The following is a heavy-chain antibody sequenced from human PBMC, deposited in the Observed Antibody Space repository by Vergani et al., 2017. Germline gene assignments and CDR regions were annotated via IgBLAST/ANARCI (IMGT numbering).Heavy chain of an antibody. J-gene: IGHJ3*01. V-gene: IGHV4-61*02. CDR1: GGSISAGYYF. CDR2: ISASGNA. Sequence: QVQLQASGPGRVKPSQTLSLTCTMSGGSISAGYYFWSWIRQPAGKGLEWLGHISASGNASHSPSLKTRVPMSVDTSKNQFSLTVTSVTDADTAIYFCARRSGGYYSGGKVHPLRTAFDVWGHGTVVTVSS. CDR3: ARRSGGYYSGGKVHPLRTAFDV. D-gene: IGHD2-15*01.